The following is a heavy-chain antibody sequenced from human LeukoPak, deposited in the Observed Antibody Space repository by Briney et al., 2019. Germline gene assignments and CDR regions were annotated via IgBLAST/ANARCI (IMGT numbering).Heavy chain of an antibody. CDR3: AKELADKYSSSWTSNWFDP. V-gene: IGHV3-23*01. J-gene: IGHJ5*02. CDR2: ISGSGGST. D-gene: IGHD6-13*01. CDR1: GLTFSTYA. Sequence: PGGSLRLSFAASGLTFSTYAMSWARQAPGKGLEWVSPISGSGGSTYSADSVKGRFTISRDNSKNTLYLQMNSLRAEDTAVYYCAKELADKYSSSWTSNWFDPWGQGTLVTVSS.